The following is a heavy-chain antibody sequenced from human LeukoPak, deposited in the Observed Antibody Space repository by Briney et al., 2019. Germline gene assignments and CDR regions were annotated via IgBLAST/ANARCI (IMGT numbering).Heavy chain of an antibody. Sequence: ASVKVSCKASGYTFTGYYMHWVRQAPGQGLEWMGWINHNSGGTNYAQKFQGRVTMTRDTSISTAYMELSRLRSDDTAVYYCARDPNCSGGSCYTIDSYFDYWGQGTLVTVSS. CDR3: ARDPNCSGGSCYTIDSYFDY. CDR1: GYTFTGYY. D-gene: IGHD2-15*01. V-gene: IGHV1-2*02. CDR2: INHNSGGT. J-gene: IGHJ4*02.